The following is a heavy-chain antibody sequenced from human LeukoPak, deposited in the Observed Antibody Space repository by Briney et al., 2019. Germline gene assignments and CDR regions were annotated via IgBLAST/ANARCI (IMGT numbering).Heavy chain of an antibody. Sequence: GESLEISCKGSGSSFTSYWIGWVRQLPGKGLEWMGIIYPGDSDTRYSPSFQGQVTISADKSISTAYLQWSSLKASDTAMYYCASSPSSMVRGVLNFWGQGTLVTVSS. CDR2: IYPGDSDT. CDR1: GSSFTSYW. J-gene: IGHJ4*02. D-gene: IGHD3-10*01. V-gene: IGHV5-51*01. CDR3: ASSPSSMVRGVLNF.